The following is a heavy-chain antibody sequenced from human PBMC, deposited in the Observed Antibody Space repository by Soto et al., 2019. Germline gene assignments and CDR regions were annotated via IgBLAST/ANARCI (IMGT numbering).Heavy chain of an antibody. V-gene: IGHV4-59*01. CDR3: ARGEDAFFYYGLDV. CDR2: IYDTGISGYTPST. Sequence: SETLSLTCTVSGGSITSSYWSWIRRPPGKGLEWIAYIYDTGISGYTPSTSYNPSLKSRVTMSVDTTKSQFSLKLSSVTAADTAVYYCARGEDAFFYYGLDVWDQGITVTVSS. J-gene: IGHJ6*02. CDR1: GGSITSSY.